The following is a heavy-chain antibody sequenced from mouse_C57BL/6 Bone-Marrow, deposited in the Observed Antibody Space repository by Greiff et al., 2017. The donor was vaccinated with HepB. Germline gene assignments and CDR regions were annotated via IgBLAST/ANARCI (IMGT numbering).Heavy chain of an antibody. CDR1: GYTFTSYW. CDR2: IYPGSGST. J-gene: IGHJ2*01. V-gene: IGHV1-55*01. D-gene: IGHD2-4*01. Sequence: QVQLQQPGAELVKPGASVKMSCKASGYTFTSYWITWVKQRPGQGLEWIGDIYPGSGSTNYNEKFKSKATLTVDTSSSTAYMQLSSLTSEDSAVYYCARQVITTNYFDYWGQGTTLTVSS. CDR3: ARQVITTNYFDY.